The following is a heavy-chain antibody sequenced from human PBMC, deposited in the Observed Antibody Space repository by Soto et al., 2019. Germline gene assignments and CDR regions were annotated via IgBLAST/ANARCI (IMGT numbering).Heavy chain of an antibody. J-gene: IGHJ4*02. CDR1: GGSFSGNY. CDR2: INHSGST. V-gene: IGHV4-34*01. Sequence: SETLSLTCAVYGGSFSGNYWSWIRHPPGKGLEWIGEINHSGSTNYNPSLKSRVTISVDTSKNQFSLKLSSVTAADTAVYYCARVVHMITFGGVIVSTFDYWGQGTLVTVSS. D-gene: IGHD3-16*02. CDR3: ARVVHMITFGGVIVSTFDY.